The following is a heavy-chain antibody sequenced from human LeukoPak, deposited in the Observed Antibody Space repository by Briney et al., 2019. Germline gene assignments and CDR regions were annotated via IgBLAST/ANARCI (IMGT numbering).Heavy chain of an antibody. CDR2: IYPGDSDT. CDR1: GYSFTSYW. V-gene: IGHV5-51*01. J-gene: IGHJ6*02. CDR3: ARDGCSGGSCYWDYYYGMDV. D-gene: IGHD2-15*01. Sequence: GESLKLSCKGSGYSFTSYWIGWVRQMPGKGLEWMGIIYPGDSDTRYSPSFQGQVTISADKSISTAYLQWSSLKASDTAMYYCARDGCSGGSCYWDYYYGMDVWGQGTTVTVSS.